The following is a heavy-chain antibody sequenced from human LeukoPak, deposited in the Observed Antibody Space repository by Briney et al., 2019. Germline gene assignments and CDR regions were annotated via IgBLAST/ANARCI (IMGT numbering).Heavy chain of an antibody. CDR1: GFTFSSYW. CDR2: IKQDGSEK. CDR3: ARDLENSILGVDWYFDL. J-gene: IGHJ2*01. Sequence: GGSLRLSCAASGFTFSSYWMSWVRQAPGKGLEWVANIKQDGSEKYYVDSVKGRFTISRDNAKNSLYLQMNSLRAEDTAVYYCARDLENSILGVDWYFDLWGRGTLVTVSS. D-gene: IGHD4-23*01. V-gene: IGHV3-7*03.